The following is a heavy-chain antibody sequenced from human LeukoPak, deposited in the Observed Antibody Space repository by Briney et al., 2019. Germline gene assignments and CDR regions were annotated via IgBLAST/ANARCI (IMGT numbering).Heavy chain of an antibody. Sequence: GGSLRLSCAASGFTFSIYAMNWVRQAPGKGLEWVSSITGSSYIYYADSVKGRFTISRDNAKNSLYLQMNSLRAEDTALYYCARDRELRYCSSTSCYNYFGMDVWGQGTTVTVSS. CDR1: GFTFSIYA. CDR3: ARDRELRYCSSTSCYNYFGMDV. V-gene: IGHV3-21*01. CDR2: ITGSSYI. J-gene: IGHJ6*02. D-gene: IGHD2-2*02.